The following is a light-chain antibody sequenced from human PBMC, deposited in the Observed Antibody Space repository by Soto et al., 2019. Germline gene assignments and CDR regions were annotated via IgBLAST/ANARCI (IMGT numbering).Light chain of an antibody. CDR1: QSVSSY. V-gene: IGKV3-11*01. Sequence: EIVLTQSPATLSLSPGERATLSCRASQSVSSYLAWYQQKPGQAPRLLIYDASNRATGIPARFSGSGSGTDLTLTISSLEPEDFAVYCCQQRSNRAPWTYGQGNKVEIK. CDR2: DAS. J-gene: IGKJ1*01. CDR3: QQRSNRAPWT.